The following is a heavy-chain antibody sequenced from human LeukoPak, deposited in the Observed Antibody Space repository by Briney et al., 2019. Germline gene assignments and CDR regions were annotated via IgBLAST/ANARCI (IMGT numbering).Heavy chain of an antibody. D-gene: IGHD3-22*01. CDR2: IYYSGST. CDR3: AREIAGLLYYDTSGYIDY. CDR1: GASISSDNFY. V-gene: IGHV4-30-4*08. J-gene: IGHJ4*02. Sequence: PSQTLSLTCTVSGASISSDNFYWSWVRQPPGKGLEWIGYIYYSGSTYYNPSLKSRVIISLDTSKNQFSLKLNSVTAADTAVYYCAREIAGLLYYDTSGYIDYWGQGTLVTVSS.